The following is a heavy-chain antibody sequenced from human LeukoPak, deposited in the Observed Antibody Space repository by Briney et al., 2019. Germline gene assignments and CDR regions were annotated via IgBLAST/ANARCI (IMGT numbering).Heavy chain of an antibody. D-gene: IGHD2-2*02. CDR3: ARAGYCSSTSCYTNQEFDY. CDR1: GFTFSSYW. V-gene: IGHV3-74*01. Sequence: GGSLRLSCAASGFTFSSYWMHWVRQAPGKGLVWVSRINSDGSSTSYADSVKGRFTISRDNAKNTLYLQMNSLRAEDTAVYYCARAGYCSSTSCYTNQEFDYWGQGTLVTVSS. CDR2: INSDGSST. J-gene: IGHJ4*02.